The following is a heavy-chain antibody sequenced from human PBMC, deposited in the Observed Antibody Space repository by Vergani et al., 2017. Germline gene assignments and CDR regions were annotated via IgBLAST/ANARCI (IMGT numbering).Heavy chain of an antibody. Sequence: QVQLQQWGAGLLKPSETLSLTCAVYGGSISSSSYYWGWIRQPPGKGLEWIGSIYYSGSTYYNPSLKSRVTISVDTSKNQFSLKLSSVTAADTAVYYCARDGDYGDYGHYYYMDVWGKGTTVTVSS. V-gene: IGHV4-39*07. CDR3: ARDGDYGDYGHYYYMDV. CDR1: GGSISSSSYY. CDR2: IYYSGST. D-gene: IGHD4-17*01. J-gene: IGHJ6*03.